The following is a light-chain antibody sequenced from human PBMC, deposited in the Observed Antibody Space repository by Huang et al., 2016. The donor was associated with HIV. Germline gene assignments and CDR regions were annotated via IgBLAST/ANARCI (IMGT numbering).Light chain of an antibody. V-gene: IGKV1-27*01. CDR1: QGISNY. Sequence: DIQMTQSPSSLSASVGDRVTIACWASQGISNYLAWYQQKPGKVPKLLIYDASTLQSGVSSRFSGSGSGTDFTLTISSLQPEDVATYYCQKYNSAPQTFGQGTKVEIK. CDR2: DAS. CDR3: QKYNSAPQT. J-gene: IGKJ1*01.